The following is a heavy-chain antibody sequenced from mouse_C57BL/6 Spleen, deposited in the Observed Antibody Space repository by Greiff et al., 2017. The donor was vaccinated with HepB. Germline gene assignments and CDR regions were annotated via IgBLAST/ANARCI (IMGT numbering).Heavy chain of an antibody. J-gene: IGHJ1*03. D-gene: IGHD2-4*01. CDR3: ARREVYYDYDDWYFDV. CDR2: IYPGSGST. CDR1: GYTFTSYW. Sequence: QVQLQQPGAELVKPGASVKMSCKASGYTFTSYWITWVKQRPGQGLEWIGDIYPGSGSTNYNEKFKSKATLTVDTSSSTAYMQLSSLTSEDYAVYYCARREVYYDYDDWYFDVWGTGTTVTVSS. V-gene: IGHV1-55*01.